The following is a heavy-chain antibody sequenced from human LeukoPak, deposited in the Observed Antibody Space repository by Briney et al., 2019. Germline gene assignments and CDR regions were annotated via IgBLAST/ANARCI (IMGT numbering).Heavy chain of an antibody. J-gene: IGHJ5*02. CDR3: ARRDCSSTSCYTGWFDP. CDR2: IYPGDSDT. Sequence: GGSLKITCKGTGYSFTSYWIGWVRQMPGKGLEWMGIIYPGDSDTRYSPSFQGQVTISADKSISTAYLQWSSLKASDTAMYYCARRDCSSTSCYTGWFDPWGQGTLVTVSS. D-gene: IGHD2-2*02. CDR1: GYSFTSYW. V-gene: IGHV5-51*01.